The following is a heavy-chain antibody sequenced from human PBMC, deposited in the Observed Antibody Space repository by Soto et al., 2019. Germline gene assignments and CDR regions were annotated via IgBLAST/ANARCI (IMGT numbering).Heavy chain of an antibody. V-gene: IGHV3-30-3*01. D-gene: IGHD6-13*01. CDR3: ARGVGYHHDAFDI. CDR2: ISYDGSNK. Sequence: QVQLVESGGGVVQPGRSLRLSCAASGFTFSSYAMHWFRQAPGKGLEWVAVISYDGSNKYYADSVKGRFTISRDNSKDTLYLQMNSLRAEDTAVYYCARGVGYHHDAFDIWGQGTMVTVSS. J-gene: IGHJ3*02. CDR1: GFTFSSYA.